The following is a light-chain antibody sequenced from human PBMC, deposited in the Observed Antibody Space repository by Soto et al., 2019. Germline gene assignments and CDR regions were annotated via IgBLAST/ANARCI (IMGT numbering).Light chain of an antibody. CDR2: KAS. CDR3: QQYSGAIT. J-gene: IGKJ5*01. Sequence: DIQLTQSPSTLSVSVGDRVTITCRASQSISNWLAWYQQKPGKAPNLLIYKASTLGSGVPSRFSGSGSGTDFTLTISSLQPDDFAMYYCQQYSGAITFGQGTRLETK. V-gene: IGKV1-5*03. CDR1: QSISNW.